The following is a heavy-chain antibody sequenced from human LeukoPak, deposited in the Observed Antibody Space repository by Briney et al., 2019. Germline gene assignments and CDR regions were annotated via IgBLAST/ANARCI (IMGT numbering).Heavy chain of an antibody. CDR3: AKDSVSVWYVGENWFDP. J-gene: IGHJ5*02. V-gene: IGHV3-30*18. Sequence: QPGRSLRLSCAASGFTFSSYGIHWVRQAPGKGLEWVAVISYNGNNKDYGDSVKGRFTVSRDNSKNTLYLQMNSLKTEDTAVYYCAKDSVSVWYVGENWFDPWGQGTLVTVSS. CDR2: ISYNGNNK. CDR1: GFTFSSYG. D-gene: IGHD6-13*01.